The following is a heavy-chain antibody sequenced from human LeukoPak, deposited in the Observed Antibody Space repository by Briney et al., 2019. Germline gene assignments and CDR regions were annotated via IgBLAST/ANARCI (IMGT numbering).Heavy chain of an antibody. V-gene: IGHV4-31*03. CDR3: ARDGGSSGYRYFDL. Sequence: SQTLSLTCIVSSGSISSGGYYWSWIRQHPGKGQEWIGYISHSGGTLYNPSLKSRVMISLDTSKNQFSLKLTSVTAADTAVYYCARDGGSSGYRYFDLWGRGTLVTVSS. D-gene: IGHD3-22*01. CDR1: SGSISSGGYY. J-gene: IGHJ2*01. CDR2: ISHSGGT.